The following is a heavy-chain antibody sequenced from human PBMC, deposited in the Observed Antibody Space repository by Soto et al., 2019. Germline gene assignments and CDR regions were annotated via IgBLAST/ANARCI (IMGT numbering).Heavy chain of an antibody. V-gene: IGHV3-43*01. CDR3: AKDYDAFNI. CDR1: GFTFDDYT. CDR2: ISWDGGST. Sequence: EVQLVESGGVVVQPGGSLRLSCAASGFTFDDYTMHWVRQAPGKGLEWVSLISWDGGSTYYADSVKGRFTISRDNSKNSRYLQMNSLRTEDTAWYYCAKDYDAFNIWGQGTMVTVSS. J-gene: IGHJ3*02.